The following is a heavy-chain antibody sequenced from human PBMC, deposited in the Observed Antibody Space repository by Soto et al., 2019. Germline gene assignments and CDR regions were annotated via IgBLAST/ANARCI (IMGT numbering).Heavy chain of an antibody. CDR3: AGEIRGVPAEGY. D-gene: IGHD2-2*01. CDR2: FDAEDGDT. CDR1: GYTLTELS. V-gene: IGHV1-24*01. J-gene: IGHJ4*02. Sequence: ASVKVSCKVSGYTLTELSMHWVRQAPGKRLEWMGGFDAEDGDTIYAQKFQGRVTITKDTSASTAYMELSSLRSEDTAVYYCAGEIRGVPAEGYWGQGTLVTVS.